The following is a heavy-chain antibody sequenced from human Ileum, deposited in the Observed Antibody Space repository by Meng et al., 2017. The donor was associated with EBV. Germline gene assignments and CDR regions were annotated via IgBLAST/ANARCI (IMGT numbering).Heavy chain of an antibody. V-gene: IGHV4-34*01. J-gene: IGHJ4*02. Sequence: QLQQEGAGLCKPSVTLSLTSAYLGGSLSGNYCSWIRQSPGKRLEWIGEINESGSHNYNPSLKSRVTILKDKSKNQFSLKLTSVNAADAAVYYCRNAFCSAAAGCSDYWGQGTLVTVS. CDR3: RNAFCSAAAGCSDY. CDR2: INESGSH. D-gene: IGHD3-3*01. CDR1: GGSLSGNY.